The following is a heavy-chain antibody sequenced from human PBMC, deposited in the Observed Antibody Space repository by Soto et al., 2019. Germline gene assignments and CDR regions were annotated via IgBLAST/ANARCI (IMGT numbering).Heavy chain of an antibody. CDR2: ISLYSDGT. CDR1: GYTFSNYG. V-gene: IGHV1-18*01. CDR3: ARVVPGAEAWFGP. Sequence: ASVKVSCKTSGYTFSNYGITWVRQAPGQPLEWLGWISLYSDGTNYAQKFQGRVSMTADTSTTTAYMELRSLRSDDTAVYYCARVVPGAEAWFGPWGQGTLVTVSS. D-gene: IGHD2-2*01. J-gene: IGHJ5*02.